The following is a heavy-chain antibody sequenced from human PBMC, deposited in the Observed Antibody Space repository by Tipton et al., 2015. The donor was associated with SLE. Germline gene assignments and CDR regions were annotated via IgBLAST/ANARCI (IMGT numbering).Heavy chain of an antibody. CDR1: GFTFSSYS. Sequence: GSLRLSCAASGFTFSSYSMNWVRQAPGKGLEWVSYISSSSSTIYYADSVKGRSTISRDNAKNSLYLQMNSLRAEDTAVYYCARGGWVGSYALSYWGQGTLVTVSS. J-gene: IGHJ4*02. CDR3: ARGGWVGSYALSY. D-gene: IGHD1-26*01. CDR2: ISSSSSTI. V-gene: IGHV3-48*01.